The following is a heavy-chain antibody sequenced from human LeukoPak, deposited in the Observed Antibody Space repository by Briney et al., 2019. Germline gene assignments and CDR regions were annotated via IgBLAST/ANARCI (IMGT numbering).Heavy chain of an antibody. V-gene: IGHV3-11*03. CDR2: ISSSSSYT. CDR1: GFTFSDYY. J-gene: IGHJ4*02. D-gene: IGHD3-22*01. CDR3: ARSNYYDSSGYYYFFDY. Sequence: SGGSLRLSCAASGFTFSDYYMSWIRQAPGKGLEWVSYISSSSSYTNYADSVKGRFTISRDNAKNSLYLQMNSLRAEDTAVYYCARSNYYDSSGYYYFFDYWGQGTLVTVSS.